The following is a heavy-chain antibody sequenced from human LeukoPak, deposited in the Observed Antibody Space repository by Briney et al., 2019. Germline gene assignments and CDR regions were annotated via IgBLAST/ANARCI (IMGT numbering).Heavy chain of an antibody. J-gene: IGHJ3*02. V-gene: IGHV4-34*01. CDR1: GGSFSGYY. CDR3: ARPTYGDYVYGDAFDI. Sequence: SETLSLTCAVHGGSFSGYYWSWIRQPPGKGLEWIGEINHSGSTYYNPSLKSRVTISVDTSKNQFSLKLSSVTAADTAVYYCARPTYGDYVYGDAFDIWGQGTMVTVSS. CDR2: INHSGST. D-gene: IGHD4-17*01.